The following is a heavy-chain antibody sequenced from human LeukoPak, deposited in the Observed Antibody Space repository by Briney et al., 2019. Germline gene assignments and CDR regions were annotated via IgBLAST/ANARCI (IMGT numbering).Heavy chain of an antibody. CDR2: MNPNSGNT. CDR3: ARSSGVATPVDY. Sequence: SVKVSCKASGYTFTSYDINWVRQATGQGLEWMGWMNPNSGNTGYAQKFQGRVTMTRNTSISTAYMELSSLRSEDTAVYYRARSSGVATPVDYWGQGTLVTVSS. V-gene: IGHV1-8*01. J-gene: IGHJ4*02. D-gene: IGHD5-12*01. CDR1: GYTFTSYD.